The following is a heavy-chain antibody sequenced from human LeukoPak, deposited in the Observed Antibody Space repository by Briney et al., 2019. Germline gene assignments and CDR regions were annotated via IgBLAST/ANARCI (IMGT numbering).Heavy chain of an antibody. J-gene: IGHJ6*03. CDR2: IYPDDSDT. V-gene: IGHV5-51*01. CDR1: GYNFANYW. CDR3: ARHSIKYNNYRDFYYYMDV. Sequence: GESLKISCRGSGYNFANYWIGWVRQMPGKGLEWMGIIYPDDSDTTYNPSFQGQVTISADKSLSTAYLQWSSLKASDTAMYYCARHSIKYNNYRDFYYYMDVWGKGTTVTVSS. D-gene: IGHD4-11*01.